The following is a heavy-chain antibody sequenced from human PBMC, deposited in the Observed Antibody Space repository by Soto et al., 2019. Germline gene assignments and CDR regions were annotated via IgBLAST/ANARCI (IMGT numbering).Heavy chain of an antibody. V-gene: IGHV3-33*01. CDR1: GFTFSSYG. CDR3: ARDGDNWNDGDDAFDI. J-gene: IGHJ3*02. D-gene: IGHD1-20*01. Sequence: GGSLRLSCAASGFTFSSYGMHWVRQAPGKGLEWVAVIWYDGSNKYYADSVKGRFTISRDNSKNTLYLQMNSLRAEDTAVYYCARDGDNWNDGDDAFDIWGQGTMVTVSS. CDR2: IWYDGSNK.